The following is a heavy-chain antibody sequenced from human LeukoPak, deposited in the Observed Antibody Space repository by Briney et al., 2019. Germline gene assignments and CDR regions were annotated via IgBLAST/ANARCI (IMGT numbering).Heavy chain of an antibody. CDR1: GGTFSSSA. CDR2: IIPIFGTA. J-gene: IGHJ6*04. V-gene: IGHV1-69*01. Sequence: GSSVKVSCKASGGTFSSSAISWVRQARGQGLEWMGGIIPIFGTANYAQKFQGRVTITADESTSTAYMELSSLRSEDTAVYYCAAAGYYYYGMDVWGKGTTVTVSS. CDR3: AAAGYYYYGMDV. D-gene: IGHD6-13*01.